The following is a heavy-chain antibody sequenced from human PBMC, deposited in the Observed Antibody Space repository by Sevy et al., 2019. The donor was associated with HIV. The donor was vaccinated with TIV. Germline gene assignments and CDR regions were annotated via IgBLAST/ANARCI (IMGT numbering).Heavy chain of an antibody. CDR3: TTAYYYDSSGYPKVDY. D-gene: IGHD3-22*01. J-gene: IGHJ4*02. Sequence: GGSLRLSCAASGFTFSNAWMSWVRQAPGKGLEWVGRIKSKTDGGTTDYAAPVKGRFTTSRDDSKNTLYLQMNSLKTEETAVYYCTTAYYYDSSGYPKVDYWGQGTLVTVSS. CDR2: IKSKTDGGTT. CDR1: GFTFSNAW. V-gene: IGHV3-15*01.